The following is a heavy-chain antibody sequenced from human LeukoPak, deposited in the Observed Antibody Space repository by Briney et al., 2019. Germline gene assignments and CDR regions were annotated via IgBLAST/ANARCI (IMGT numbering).Heavy chain of an antibody. J-gene: IGHJ4*02. V-gene: IGHV3-21*01. D-gene: IGHD2-2*01. CDR2: ISSSSSYI. CDR3: ASTPNIVVVPAASENFDY. CDR1: GFTFSSYS. Sequence: GGSLRLSCAASGFTFSSYSMSWVRQAPGKGLEWVSSISSSSSYIYYADSVKGRFTISRDNAKNSLYLQMNSLRAEDTAVYYCASTPNIVVVPAASENFDYWGQGTLVTVSS.